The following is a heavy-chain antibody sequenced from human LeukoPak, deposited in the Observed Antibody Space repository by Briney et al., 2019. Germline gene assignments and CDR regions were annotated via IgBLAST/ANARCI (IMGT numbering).Heavy chain of an antibody. Sequence: PGGSLRLSCAASGFTFSSYAMSWVRQAPGNGLEWVSAISGSGGSTYYADSVKGRFTISRDNSKNTLYLQMNSLRAEDTAVYYCAKDEDPYNVDTSFDYWGQGTLVTVSS. CDR3: AKDEDPYNVDTSFDY. CDR2: ISGSGGST. V-gene: IGHV3-23*01. CDR1: GFTFSSYA. D-gene: IGHD5-18*01. J-gene: IGHJ4*02.